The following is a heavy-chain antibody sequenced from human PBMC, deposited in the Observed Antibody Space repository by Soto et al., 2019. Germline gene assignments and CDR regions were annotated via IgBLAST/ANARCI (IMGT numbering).Heavy chain of an antibody. CDR3: ARVRITISVNDALDV. J-gene: IGHJ3*01. V-gene: IGHV3-30*14. Sequence: QVHLVESGGGVVQPGRSLRLSCAASGFPFSDYVIHWVRQAAGKGLEWVASMTYDGATEYYADSVKGRFTVSRDNSKRTLSLQMTSLRPEDTAVYYCARVRITISVNDALDVWGQGTTVTVSS. CDR2: MTYDGATE. D-gene: IGHD3-10*01. CDR1: GFPFSDYV.